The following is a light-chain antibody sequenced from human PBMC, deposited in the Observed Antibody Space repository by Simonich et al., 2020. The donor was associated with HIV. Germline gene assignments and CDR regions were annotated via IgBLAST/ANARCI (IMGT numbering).Light chain of an antibody. V-gene: IGLV6-57*03. Sequence: NFMLTQPHSVSESPGKTVTISCTRSSGSIASNYVQWYQQRPGSAPTTMIYEDNQHPSGVPDRFSGSIDSSSNSASLTISGLKTEDEADYFCQSFVSTTWVFGGGTKLTVL. J-gene: IGLJ3*02. CDR2: EDN. CDR1: SGSIASNY. CDR3: QSFVSTTWV.